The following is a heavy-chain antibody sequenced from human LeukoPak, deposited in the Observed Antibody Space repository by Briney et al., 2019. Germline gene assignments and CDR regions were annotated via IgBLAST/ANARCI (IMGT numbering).Heavy chain of an antibody. CDR3: AKDRGDLLTYSYGQSCDY. J-gene: IGHJ4*02. CDR1: GFTFSDYG. V-gene: IGHV3-30*02. Sequence: PGGSLRLSCAASGFTFSDYGMHWVRQDPGKGLEWVAFVRYDESNEYYPDSVKGRFTISKDNSKNTLYLQMNSLRPEDTAVYFCAKDRGDLLTYSYGQSCDYWGQGTLVTVSS. CDR2: VRYDESNE. D-gene: IGHD5-18*01.